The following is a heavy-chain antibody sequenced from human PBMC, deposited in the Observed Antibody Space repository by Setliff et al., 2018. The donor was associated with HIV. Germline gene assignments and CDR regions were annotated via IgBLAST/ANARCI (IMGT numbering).Heavy chain of an antibody. CDR1: GYSFTSYW. V-gene: IGHV5-51*01. CDR2: IYPGDSDT. Sequence: PGESLKLSCKGSGYSFTSYWIGWVRQMPGKGLEWMGIIYPGDSDTRYSPSFQGQVTISADKSISTAYLQWSTLKASDAAMYYCERSRRDGYNLEAFDIWGQGTMVTVSS. CDR3: ERSRRDGYNLEAFDI. J-gene: IGHJ3*02. D-gene: IGHD5-12*01.